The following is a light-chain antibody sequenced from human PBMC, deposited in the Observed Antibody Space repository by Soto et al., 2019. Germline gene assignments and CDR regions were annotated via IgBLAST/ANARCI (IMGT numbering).Light chain of an antibody. CDR1: SSNIGSNY. Sequence: QSVLTPPPSASGTPGQRVTISCPGSSSNIGSNYVYWYQQLPGTAPKLLIYRNNQRPSGVPDRFSGSKSGTSASLAISGLRSEDEADYYCAAWDDSLSGRVFGGGTQLTVL. CDR2: RNN. J-gene: IGLJ3*02. CDR3: AAWDDSLSGRV. V-gene: IGLV1-47*01.